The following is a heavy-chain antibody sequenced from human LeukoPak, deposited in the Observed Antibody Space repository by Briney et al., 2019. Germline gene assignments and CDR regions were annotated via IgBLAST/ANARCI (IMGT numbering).Heavy chain of an antibody. CDR1: GGSISSSSYY. CDR2: IYYSGST. CDR3: ASLYYDFWSGHPKADFDY. J-gene: IGHJ4*02. Sequence: SETLSLTCTVSGGSISSSSYYWGWIRQPPGKGLEWIGSIYYSGSTYYNPSLKSRVTISVDTSKNQFSLKLSSVTAADTAVYYCASLYYDFWSGHPKADFDYWGQGTLVTVSS. D-gene: IGHD3-3*01. V-gene: IGHV4-39*01.